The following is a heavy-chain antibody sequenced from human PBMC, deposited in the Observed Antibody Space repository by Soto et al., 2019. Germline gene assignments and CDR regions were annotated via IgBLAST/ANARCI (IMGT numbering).Heavy chain of an antibody. D-gene: IGHD3-22*01. CDR3: ARRYSYDGGGYLRGGDN. V-gene: IGHV3-66*04. CDR2: IYSDAGGGST. Sequence: EVQLVESGGDLVQPGGSLRLSCAASGFTVSSNYMRWVRQAPGKGLEWVSAIYSDAGGGSTYYADSVKGRFTISRANSRNILYLQMNSLRDDDTAVYYCARRYSYDGGGYLRGGDNWGQGTLVTVSS. CDR1: GFTVSSNY. J-gene: IGHJ4*02.